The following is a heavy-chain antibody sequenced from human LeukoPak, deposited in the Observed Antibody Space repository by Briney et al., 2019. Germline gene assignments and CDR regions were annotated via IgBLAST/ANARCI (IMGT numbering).Heavy chain of an antibody. CDR3: ARAAEWYRTILDV. D-gene: IGHD3-3*01. CDR2: VYYSGST. V-gene: IGHV4-31*03. J-gene: IGHJ6*04. Sequence: SETLSLTCTVSGGSISTGGYYWTWIRQNPGKGLEWIGYVYYSGSTDYNPSLESRLTISVDVSKNKLSLRLSSVTAADTAVYYCARAAEWYRTILDVWGKGTTVTVSS. CDR1: GGSISTGGYY.